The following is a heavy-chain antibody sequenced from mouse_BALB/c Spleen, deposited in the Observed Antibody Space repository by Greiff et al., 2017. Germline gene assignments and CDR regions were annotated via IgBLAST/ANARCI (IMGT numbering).Heavy chain of an antibody. CDR1: GFTFSSYT. D-gene: IGHD3-1*01. Sequence: EVKLVESGGGLVQPGGSLKLSCAASGFTFSSYTMSWVRQTPEKRLEWVAYISNGGGSTYYPDTVKGRFTISRDNAKNTLYLQMSSLKSEDTATYYCARVGTSGYAMDYWGQGTSVTVSS. V-gene: IGHV5-12-2*01. CDR3: ARVGTSGYAMDY. CDR2: ISNGGGST. J-gene: IGHJ4*01.